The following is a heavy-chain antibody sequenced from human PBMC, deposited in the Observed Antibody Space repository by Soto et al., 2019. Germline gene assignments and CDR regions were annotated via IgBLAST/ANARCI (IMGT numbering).Heavy chain of an antibody. J-gene: IGHJ4*02. D-gene: IGHD1-26*01. V-gene: IGHV1-18*01. CDR1: GYTFRNYG. CDR2: VSGYNRNT. Sequence: VQLVQSGAEVKKPGASVKVSCEAYGYTFRNYGITWVRQAPGQGLEWIGWVSGYNRNTNYAQKFEDRVTTTTDTSTSIAYLELRRLRIDDTAVYYCARERQWDPLPYWGPGTLLVVS. CDR3: ARERQWDPLPY.